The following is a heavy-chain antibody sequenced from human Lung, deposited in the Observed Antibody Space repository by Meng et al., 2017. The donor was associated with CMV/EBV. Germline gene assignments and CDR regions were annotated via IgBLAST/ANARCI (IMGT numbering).Heavy chain of an antibody. CDR3: ANRPARGGGPDY. J-gene: IGHJ4*02. CDR2: IYRNDDK. V-gene: IGHV2-5*01. Sequence: SGPTLVKPAPTLTLTCTFSGFSLSTSGVGVGWIRQPPGKALEWVAYIYRNDDKHYSPSLKSRLTITKDTSKSQVVLTMTNMDPVDTATYYCANRPARGGGPDYWGQGSLVTVSS. D-gene: IGHD6-6*01. CDR1: GFSLSTSGVG.